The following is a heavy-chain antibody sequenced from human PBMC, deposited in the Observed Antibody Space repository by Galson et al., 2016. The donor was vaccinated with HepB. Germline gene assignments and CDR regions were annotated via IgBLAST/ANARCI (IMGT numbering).Heavy chain of an antibody. CDR3: AGRRGARFDY. CDR2: INWSGDDS. Sequence: SLRLSCAVSGLIFGDYYMHWVRQAPGKGLEWVSSINWSGDDSDYADSVKGRFSVSRDNANNSLYLQMNSLRTEDTALYFCAGRRGARFDYWGQGTLVIVSS. D-gene: IGHD3-10*01. V-gene: IGHV3-9*01. CDR1: GLIFGDYY. J-gene: IGHJ4*02.